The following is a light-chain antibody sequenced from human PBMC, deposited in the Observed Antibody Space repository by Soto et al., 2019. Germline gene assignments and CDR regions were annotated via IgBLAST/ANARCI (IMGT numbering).Light chain of an antibody. J-gene: IGKJ3*01. CDR2: AAS. CDR1: QSVGRN. Sequence: EIVVTQSPGILSVSPGDRATLSCRASQSVGRNLAWYQQKRGQAPTLLIYAASTRATGSTARFTGSGSGTDFTLTISSLQSEDFAVYYCQEYSKWPLFTFGPGTRVDIK. CDR3: QEYSKWPLFT. V-gene: IGKV3-15*01.